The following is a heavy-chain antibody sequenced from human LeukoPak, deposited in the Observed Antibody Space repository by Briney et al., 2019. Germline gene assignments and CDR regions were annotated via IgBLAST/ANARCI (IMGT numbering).Heavy chain of an antibody. CDR3: ARGGILVYYYYGMDV. V-gene: IGHV3-23*01. D-gene: IGHD1-14*01. J-gene: IGHJ6*04. CDR2: ISGSGGST. CDR1: GFTFSSYS. Sequence: GGSLRLSCAASGFTFSSYSMNWVRQAPGKGLEWVSAISGSGGSTYYADSVKGRFTISRDNSKNTLYLQMNSLRAEDTAVYYCARGGILVYYYYGMDVWGKGTTVTVSS.